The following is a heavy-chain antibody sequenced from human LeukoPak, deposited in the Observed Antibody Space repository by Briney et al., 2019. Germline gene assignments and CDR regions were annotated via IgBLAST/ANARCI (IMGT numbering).Heavy chain of an antibody. J-gene: IGHJ4*02. CDR3: ARGPATGSGSYFYGFDY. D-gene: IGHD3-10*01. V-gene: IGHV3-7*01. CDR2: IRYDGNEK. Sequence: PGGSLRLSCAASGFTFSSYWMSWVRQAPGKGLEWVANIRYDGNEKYYVDSVKGRFTISRDNAKNSLYLQMNSLRAEDTAVYYCARGPATGSGSYFYGFDYWGQGTLVTVSS. CDR1: GFTFSSYW.